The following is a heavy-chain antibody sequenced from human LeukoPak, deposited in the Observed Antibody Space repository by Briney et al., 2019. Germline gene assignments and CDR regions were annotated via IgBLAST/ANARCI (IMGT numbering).Heavy chain of an antibody. D-gene: IGHD3-3*01. CDR2: ISGSGGST. Sequence: GGSLRLSCAASGFTFSSYAMSWVRQAPGKGLEWVSAISGSGGSTYYADSVKGRFTISRDNSKNTLYLQMNSLRAEDTAVYYCAKVPLGDYDFWSGSNWFDPWGQGTLVTVSS. V-gene: IGHV3-23*01. J-gene: IGHJ5*02. CDR1: GFTFSSYA. CDR3: AKVPLGDYDFWSGSNWFDP.